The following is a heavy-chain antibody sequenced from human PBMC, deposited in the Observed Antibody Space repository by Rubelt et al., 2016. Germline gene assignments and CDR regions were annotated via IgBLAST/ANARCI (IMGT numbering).Heavy chain of an antibody. J-gene: IGHJ5*02. CDR2: IRSKANSYGT. CDR1: GFTFSGSA. D-gene: IGHD3-10*01. CDR3: TRSWFGENWFDP. Sequence: EVQLVESGGGLVKPGGSLKLSCAASGFTFSGSAMHWVRQASGKGLEWVGRIRSKANSYGTAYAASVKGRFTISRYDSKNTAYLQMNSLKTEDTAVYYCTRSWFGENWFDPWGQGTLVTVSS. V-gene: IGHV3-73*01.